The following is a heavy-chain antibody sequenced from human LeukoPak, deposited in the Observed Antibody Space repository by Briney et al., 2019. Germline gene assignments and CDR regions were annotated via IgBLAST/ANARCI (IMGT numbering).Heavy chain of an antibody. D-gene: IGHD6-13*01. J-gene: IGHJ4*02. V-gene: IGHV3-30*02. Sequence: GGSLRLSCAASGFTFNNFGMHWVRQAPGKGLEWVAFIRYDGSKKSYADSVKGRFTISRDNSKNTLYLQMNRLRSDDTAVYYCARVGVFSSSSAADFDYWGQGTLVTVSS. CDR3: ARVGVFSSSSAADFDY. CDR2: IRYDGSKK. CDR1: GFTFNNFG.